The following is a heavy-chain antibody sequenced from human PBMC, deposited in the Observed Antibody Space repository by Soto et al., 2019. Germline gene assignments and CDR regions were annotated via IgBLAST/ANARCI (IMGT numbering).Heavy chain of an antibody. CDR3: AKQVYGGNPSPSGS. D-gene: IGHD4-17*01. J-gene: IGHJ4*02. CDR2: MTGSGDTT. CDR1: GFTFSDFA. V-gene: IGHV3-23*01. Sequence: GGSLRLSCRGSGFTFSDFAMNWVRQAPNKGLEWVSTMTGSGDTTYYAESVKGRFTISRDNSKNTLFLHMTALRADDTAIYFCAKQVYGGNPSPSGSWGQGTLVTLCS.